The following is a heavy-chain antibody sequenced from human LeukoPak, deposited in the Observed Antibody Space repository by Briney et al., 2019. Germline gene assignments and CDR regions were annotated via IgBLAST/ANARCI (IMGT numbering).Heavy chain of an antibody. CDR1: GYTFTSYD. J-gene: IGHJ4*02. Sequence: ASVKVSCKASGYTFTSYDISWVRQAPGQGLEWMGWISAYNGNTNYAQKLQGRVTMTTDTSTSTAYMELSRLRSDDTAVYYCARSSGSYRDYDYWGQGTLVTVSS. V-gene: IGHV1-18*01. D-gene: IGHD3-10*01. CDR3: ARSSGSYRDYDY. CDR2: ISAYNGNT.